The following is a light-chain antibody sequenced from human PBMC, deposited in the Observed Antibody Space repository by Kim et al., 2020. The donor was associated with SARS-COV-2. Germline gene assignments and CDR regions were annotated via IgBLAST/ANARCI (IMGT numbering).Light chain of an antibody. CDR3: QSWDRGAGF. Sequence: TEQPSPNSCCGVKVGEKNAAWYHQRPVQPPILVIYLDGRRPSGIPARFSGSNSGNTATLTTSGTQTMDEADYYCQSWDRGAGFFGSGTKVTVL. CDR1: KVGEKN. CDR2: LDG. V-gene: IGLV3-1*01. J-gene: IGLJ1*01.